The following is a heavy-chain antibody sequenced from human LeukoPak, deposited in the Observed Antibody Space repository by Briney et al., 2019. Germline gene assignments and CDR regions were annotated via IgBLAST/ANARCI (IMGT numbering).Heavy chain of an antibody. D-gene: IGHD3-3*01. CDR3: AKGDRVIIILYYFDY. V-gene: IGHV3-23*01. J-gene: IGHJ4*02. CDR2: ISGSGGST. CDR1: GFTFSSYS. Sequence: GGSLRLSCAASGFTFSSYSMTWVRQAPGKGLEWVSSISGSGGSTYYADSVKGRFTISRDNSKNTLYLQMNSLRAEDTAVYYCAKGDRVIIILYYFDYWGQGTLVTVSS.